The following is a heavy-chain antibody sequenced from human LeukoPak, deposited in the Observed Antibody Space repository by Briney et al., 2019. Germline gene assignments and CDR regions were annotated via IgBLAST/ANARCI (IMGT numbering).Heavy chain of an antibody. Sequence: ASVKVSCKASGYTFTGYYMHWVQQAPGQGLEWMGWINPNSGGTNYAQKFQGRVTMTRDTSISTAYMELSRLRSDDTAVYYCARAPSWYYYMDVWGNGTTVTVSS. CDR2: INPNSGGT. CDR3: ARAPSWYYYMDV. CDR1: GYTFTGYY. V-gene: IGHV1-2*02. J-gene: IGHJ6*03.